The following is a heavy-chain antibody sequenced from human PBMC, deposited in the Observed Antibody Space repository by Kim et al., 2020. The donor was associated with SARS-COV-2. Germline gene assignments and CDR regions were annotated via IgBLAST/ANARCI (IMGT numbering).Heavy chain of an antibody. J-gene: IGHJ4*02. D-gene: IGHD6-6*01. CDR3: ARLTLAARPLDY. Sequence: TYSPSFQGHVTISADKSISTAYLQWSSLKASDTAMYYCARLTLAARPLDYWGQGTLVTVSS. V-gene: IGHV5-10-1*01.